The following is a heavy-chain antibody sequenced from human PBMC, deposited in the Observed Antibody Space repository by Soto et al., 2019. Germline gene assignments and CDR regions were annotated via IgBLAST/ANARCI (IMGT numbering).Heavy chain of an antibody. CDR2: IIPLFGTA. CDR3: ARGSPCSTTTCSLNEVWFDP. CDR1: GETFSTFA. J-gene: IGHJ5*02. D-gene: IGHD1-1*01. Sequence: QVQLLQSGAELKRPGSSVKVSCKASGETFSTFAITWLRQAPGHGPEWMGGIIPLFGTAHYARRFEDRVTMTADESTSTAYMELRSLTSEDTAISYCARGSPCSTTTCSLNEVWFDPWGQGTLVTVST. V-gene: IGHV1-69*01.